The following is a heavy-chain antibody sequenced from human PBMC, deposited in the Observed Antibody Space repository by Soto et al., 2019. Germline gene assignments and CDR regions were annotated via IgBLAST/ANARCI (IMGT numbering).Heavy chain of an antibody. CDR3: AKAYSNSWPNDWFDP. V-gene: IGHV3-23*01. CDR1: GFTFSSYA. J-gene: IGHJ5*02. D-gene: IGHD6-13*01. Sequence: PGGSLRLSCAASGFTFSSYAMHWVRQTPGKGLEWVSGITGSGAGSYYSDSVKGRFTISRDNSKNTLYLQMNSLRAEDTAVYYCAKAYSNSWPNDWFDPWGQGTLVTVSS. CDR2: ITGSGAGS.